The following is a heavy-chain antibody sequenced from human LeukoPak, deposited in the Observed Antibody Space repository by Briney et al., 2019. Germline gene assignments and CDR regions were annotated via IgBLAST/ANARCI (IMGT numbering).Heavy chain of an antibody. CDR1: GGTFSSYA. J-gene: IGHJ4*02. D-gene: IGHD3-22*01. Sequence: SVKVSCKASGGTFSSYAISWVRQAPGQGLEWMGGIIPIVGTANYAQKFQGRVTITTDESTSTAYMELSSLRSEDTAVYYCAREGGYYDSSGYFDYWGQGTLVTVSS. CDR2: IIPIVGTA. V-gene: IGHV1-69*05. CDR3: AREGGYYDSSGYFDY.